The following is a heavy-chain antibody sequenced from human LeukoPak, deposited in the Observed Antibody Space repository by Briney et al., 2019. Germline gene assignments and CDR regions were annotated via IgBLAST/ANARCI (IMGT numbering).Heavy chain of an antibody. CDR1: GFTFRTYW. V-gene: IGHV3-74*01. CDR3: ARSGYSYGYDY. D-gene: IGHD5-18*01. Sequence: PGGSLRLSCAAPGFTFRTYWMHWVRQAPGKGLVWVSHINTDGSSTTYADSVKGRFTISRDNAKNTLYLQMNSLRAEDTAVYYCARSGYSYGYDYWGQGTLVTVSS. J-gene: IGHJ4*02. CDR2: INTDGSST.